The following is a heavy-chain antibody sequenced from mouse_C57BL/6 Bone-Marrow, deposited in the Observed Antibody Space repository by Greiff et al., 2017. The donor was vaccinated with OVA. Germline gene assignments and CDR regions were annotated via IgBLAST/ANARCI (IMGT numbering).Heavy chain of an antibody. CDR3: TTDYGNYDWFAY. CDR1: GFNIKDDY. CDR2: IDPENGDT. V-gene: IGHV14-4*01. Sequence: VQLQQSGAELVRPGASVKLSCTASGFNIKDDYMHWVKQRPERGLEWIGWIDPENGDTEYASKFQGKATITADTSSNTAYLQLSSLTSEDTAVYYCTTDYGNYDWFAYWGQGTLVTVSA. J-gene: IGHJ3*01. D-gene: IGHD2-1*01.